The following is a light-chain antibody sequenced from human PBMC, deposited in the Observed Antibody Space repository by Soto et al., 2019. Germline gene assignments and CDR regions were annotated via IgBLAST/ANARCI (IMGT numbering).Light chain of an antibody. J-gene: IGKJ4*01. CDR1: QSISNN. Sequence: EIVMTQSPATLSVSPGDRATLSCRASQSISNNLAWYQQKPGQAPRLLISGASTRATGIPARFSGSGSGTEFTLTISSLQSEDFAVYSCQHYNDLPLTFGGGTKVEIK. CDR3: QHYNDLPLT. V-gene: IGKV3-15*01. CDR2: GAS.